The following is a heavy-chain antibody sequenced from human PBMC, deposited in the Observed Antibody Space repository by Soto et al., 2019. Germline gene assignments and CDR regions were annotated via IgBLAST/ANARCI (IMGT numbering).Heavy chain of an antibody. V-gene: IGHV3-66*01. Sequence: GGSLRLSCAASGFTVSSNYMSWVRQAPGKGLEWVSVIYNDDSTNYADSVKGRFTISRDNSKNTLYLQMNTLRAEDTAVYYCASSGANDRDAFDIWGQGTMVTVSS. CDR3: ASSGANDRDAFDI. D-gene: IGHD2-15*01. J-gene: IGHJ3*02. CDR1: GFTVSSNY. CDR2: IYNDDST.